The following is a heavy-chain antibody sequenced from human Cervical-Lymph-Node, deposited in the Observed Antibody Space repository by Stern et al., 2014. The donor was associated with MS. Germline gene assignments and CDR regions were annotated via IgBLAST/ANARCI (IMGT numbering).Heavy chain of an antibody. V-gene: IGHV1-69*01. Sequence: QVQLVQSGAEVRKPGSSVKVSCESSGGTFSTDTFSWVRQAPGQGLEWIGGIIPVFGTANYAQKFQGRVSITADESATTAYMELSVLRSEDTAIYYCARGGLAAGGAPTFLYYWGQGTLVIVSS. CDR2: IIPVFGTA. CDR3: ARGGLAAGGAPTFLYY. J-gene: IGHJ4*02. D-gene: IGHD6-13*01. CDR1: GGTFSTDT.